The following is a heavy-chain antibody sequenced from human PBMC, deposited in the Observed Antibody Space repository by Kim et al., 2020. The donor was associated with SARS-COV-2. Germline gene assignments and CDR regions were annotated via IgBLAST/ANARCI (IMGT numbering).Heavy chain of an antibody. D-gene: IGHD3-22*01. J-gene: IGHJ6*02. CDR2: TYYRSKWYN. Sequence: SQTLSLTCAISGDSVSSNSAAWNWIRQSPSRGLEWLGRTYYRSKWYNDYAVSVKSRITINPDTSKNQFSLQLNSVTPEDTAVYYCARAGYYDSSGYYYYYGMDVWGQGTTVTVSS. CDR3: ARAGYYDSSGYYYYYGMDV. V-gene: IGHV6-1*01. CDR1: GDSVSSNSAA.